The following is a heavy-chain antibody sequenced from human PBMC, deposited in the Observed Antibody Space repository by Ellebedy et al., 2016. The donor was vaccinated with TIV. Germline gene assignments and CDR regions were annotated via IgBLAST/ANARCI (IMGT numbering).Heavy chain of an antibody. CDR3: ARCGGDCYSYY. V-gene: IGHV5-51*01. J-gene: IGHJ4*02. Sequence: TVSCKASGDTFSNFWIGWVRPLSGKGLEWMGSIYLSDSQTRYSPSFQVQVTMSADKSISTAYLQWYSLSPSDTAIYYCARCGGDCYSYYWGQGTLVIVSS. CDR1: GDTFSNFW. D-gene: IGHD2-21*02. CDR2: IYLSDSQT.